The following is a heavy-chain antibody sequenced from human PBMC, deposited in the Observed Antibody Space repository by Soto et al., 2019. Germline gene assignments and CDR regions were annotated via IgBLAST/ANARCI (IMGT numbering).Heavy chain of an antibody. J-gene: IGHJ5*02. D-gene: IGHD3-16*01. Sequence: EVQLVQSGAEVKKPGESLRISCESSGYRFTSYWIASVRQVPGKGLEWMGIIYPDDSDIRYSPSFKGQVTISVDKSINTTYLQWNSLRASDSGMYYCAKRGKKFTESFWFDPWGQGTLVTVSS. V-gene: IGHV5-51*01. CDR2: IYPDDSDI. CDR3: AKRGKKFTESFWFDP. CDR1: GYRFTSYW.